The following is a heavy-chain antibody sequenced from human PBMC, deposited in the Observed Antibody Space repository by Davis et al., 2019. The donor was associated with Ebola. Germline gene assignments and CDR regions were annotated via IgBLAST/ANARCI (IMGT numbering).Heavy chain of an antibody. CDR2: INPNSGGT. D-gene: IGHD3-3*01. J-gene: IGHJ5*01. V-gene: IGHV1-2*02. Sequence: ASVKVSCKASGYTFTGYYMHWVRQAPGQGLEWMGWINPNSGGTNYAQKFQGRVTMTRDTSISTAYMELSRLRSDDTAVYYCARDPQYYDFWSGYSWFDPWGQGTLVTVSS. CDR1: GYTFTGYY. CDR3: ARDPQYYDFWSGYSWFDP.